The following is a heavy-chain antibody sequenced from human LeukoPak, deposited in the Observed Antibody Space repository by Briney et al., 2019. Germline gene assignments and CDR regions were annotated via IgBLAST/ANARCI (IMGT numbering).Heavy chain of an antibody. J-gene: IGHJ4*02. Sequence: GGSLRLSCVGSGFMFDTYSMHWVRQAPGKGLEWVAVISYDGSNKYYADSVKGRFTISRDNSKNTLYLQMNSLRAEDTAVYYCAKGGTYYDFWSGYYLLDYWGQGTLVTVSS. CDR1: GFMFDTYS. CDR2: ISYDGSNK. D-gene: IGHD3-3*01. V-gene: IGHV3-30*18. CDR3: AKGGTYYDFWSGYYLLDY.